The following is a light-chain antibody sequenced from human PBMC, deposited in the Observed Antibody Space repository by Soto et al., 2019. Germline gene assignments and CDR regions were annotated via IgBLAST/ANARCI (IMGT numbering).Light chain of an antibody. V-gene: IGKV3-20*01. CDR1: QSVCSRC. J-gene: IGKJ1*01. CDR3: QHYGTPPWT. CDR2: GAS. Sequence: ETVLTQSPGTLSLSPGERVTLSCRASQSVCSRCLAWYQQKPGQSPRLLIYGASSRATGIPDRFSGSGSGTDFTLTISRLEPEDFALYYCQHYGTPPWTFGQGTKVGIK.